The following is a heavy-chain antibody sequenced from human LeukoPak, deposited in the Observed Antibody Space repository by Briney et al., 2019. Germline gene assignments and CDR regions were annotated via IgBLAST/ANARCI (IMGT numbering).Heavy chain of an antibody. CDR3: AEDLRVTISFVMDV. V-gene: IGHV3-23*01. D-gene: IGHD4-17*01. J-gene: IGHJ6*02. CDR2: ISGSGGTT. Sequence: TGGSLRLSCAASAFTFSSYAMGWVRQAPGKGLEWVSGISGSGGTTYNADSVKGRFTISRDNAKNTLYLQMNSLRAEDTAVYYCAEDLRVTISFVMDVWGQGTTVTVSS. CDR1: AFTFSSYA.